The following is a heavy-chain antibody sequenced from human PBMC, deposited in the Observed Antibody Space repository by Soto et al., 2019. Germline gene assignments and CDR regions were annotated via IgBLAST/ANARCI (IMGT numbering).Heavy chain of an antibody. CDR3: ATRNDGSGSLDY. CDR1: GASISSNKW. CDR2: IYHSGSA. D-gene: IGHD3-10*01. Sequence: SETLSLTCAVSGASISSNKWWICVRQPPGKGLEWIAGIYHSGSANYNPSLKSRVTISVDKSKNQFSLKLSSVTAADTAVYYCATRNDGSGSLDYWGQGALVTVSS. J-gene: IGHJ4*02. V-gene: IGHV4-4*02.